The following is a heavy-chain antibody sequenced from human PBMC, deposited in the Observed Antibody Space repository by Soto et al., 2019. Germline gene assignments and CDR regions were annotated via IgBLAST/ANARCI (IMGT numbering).Heavy chain of an antibody. J-gene: IGHJ6*02. D-gene: IGHD2-2*01. CDR1: GYSFPSEW. CDR2: IHPADSDT. V-gene: IGHV5-51*01. CDR3: ARIPHSTTSYYDYNFGMDV. Sequence: GESLKISCKSSGYSFPSEWIGWVRQMPGKGLEWMGSIHPADSDTRYSPALQGQVTISADKSIRTAYLQWNSLKASDTAMYYCARIPHSTTSYYDYNFGMDVWGQGTTVTVS.